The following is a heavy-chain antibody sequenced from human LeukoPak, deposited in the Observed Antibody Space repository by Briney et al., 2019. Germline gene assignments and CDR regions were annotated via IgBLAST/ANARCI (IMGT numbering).Heavy chain of an antibody. J-gene: IGHJ5*02. CDR2: ISAYNGNT. Sequence: ASVKVSSKASGYTFTSYGISWVRQAPGQGLEWMGWISAYNGNTNYAQKLQGRVTMTTDTSTSTAYMELRSLRSDVTAVYYCARVPLGYCSSTSCYLGSWFDPWGQGTLVTVSS. D-gene: IGHD2-2*01. V-gene: IGHV1-18*01. CDR1: GYTFTSYG. CDR3: ARVPLGYCSSTSCYLGSWFDP.